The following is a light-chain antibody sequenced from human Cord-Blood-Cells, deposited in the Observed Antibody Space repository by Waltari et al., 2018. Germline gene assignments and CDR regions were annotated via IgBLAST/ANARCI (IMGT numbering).Light chain of an antibody. J-gene: IGLJ2*01. V-gene: IGLV2-11*01. Sequence: SALTQPRSVSGSPGQSLTISCPGTSSDVGGYNYVSWYQQHPGKAPKLMIYDLSKRPSGVPDRFSGSKSGNTASLTISGLQAEDEADYYCCSYAGSYTLVFGGGTKLTVL. CDR1: SSDVGGYNY. CDR2: DLS. CDR3: CSYAGSYTLV.